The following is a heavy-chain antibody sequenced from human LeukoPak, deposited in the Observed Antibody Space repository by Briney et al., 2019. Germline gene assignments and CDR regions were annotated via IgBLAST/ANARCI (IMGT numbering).Heavy chain of an antibody. Sequence: SGGSLRLSCAASGFTFSSYWMGWVRQAPGKGLEWVANIKQDGSEKYYVDSVKGRFTISRDNAKNSLYLQMNSLRAEDTAVYYCARHGYSTFWYQREGWFDPWGQGTLVTVSS. CDR3: ARHGYSTFWYQREGWFDP. J-gene: IGHJ5*02. CDR1: GFTFSSYW. CDR2: IKQDGSEK. V-gene: IGHV3-7*01. D-gene: IGHD6-19*01.